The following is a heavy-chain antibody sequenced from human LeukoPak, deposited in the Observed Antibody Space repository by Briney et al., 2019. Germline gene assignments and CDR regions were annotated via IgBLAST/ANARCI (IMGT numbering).Heavy chain of an antibody. CDR3: ARDAGFAMASFDY. V-gene: IGHV3-49*04. CDR2: IRSKIYGGTI. Sequence: GGSLRLSCTASGFTFADYDMTWVREAPGKGLEWVGFIRSKIYGGTIEYAASVKGRFTISRDDSKSIAYLQMSSLKTEDTAVYYCARDAGFAMASFDYWGQGTLVTVSS. D-gene: IGHD2-2*01. J-gene: IGHJ4*02. CDR1: GFTFADYD.